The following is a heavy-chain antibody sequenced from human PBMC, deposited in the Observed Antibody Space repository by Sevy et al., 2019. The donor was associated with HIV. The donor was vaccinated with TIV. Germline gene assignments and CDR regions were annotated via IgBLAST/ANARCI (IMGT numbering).Heavy chain of an antibody. J-gene: IGHJ4*02. CDR3: AREGCTRPRDY. Sequence: AGSLRLSCPASGFAFYDYSMSWIRQAQGKGLEWVATLSFGWGKINYADSVKGRFTISSDNWKNSFYLQMDNLRVEDTALYYCAREGCTRPRDYGGGRTRVPVSS. CDR2: LSFGWGKI. CDR1: GFAFYDYS. V-gene: IGHV3-23*01. D-gene: IGHD2-8*01.